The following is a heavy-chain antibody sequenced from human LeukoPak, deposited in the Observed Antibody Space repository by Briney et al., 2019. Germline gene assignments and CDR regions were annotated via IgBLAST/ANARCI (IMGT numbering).Heavy chain of an antibody. Sequence: GGSLRLSCAASGFTFSSYWMSWVRQAPGKGLEWVANIKQDGSEKYYVDSVKGRFTISRDNAKNSLYLQMNSLKTEDTAVYYCARVNWNDGDYFDYWGQGTLVTVSS. CDR2: IKQDGSEK. CDR1: GFTFSSYW. CDR3: ARVNWNDGDYFDY. V-gene: IGHV3-7*03. J-gene: IGHJ4*02. D-gene: IGHD1-1*01.